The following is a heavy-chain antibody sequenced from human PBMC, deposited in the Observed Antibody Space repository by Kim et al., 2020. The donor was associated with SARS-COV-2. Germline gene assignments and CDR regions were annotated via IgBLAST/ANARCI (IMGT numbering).Heavy chain of an antibody. CDR2: IKQDGSEK. V-gene: IGHV3-7*01. CDR3: ARIEDPRKPTPRYCSGGSCPMGAFDI. D-gene: IGHD2-15*01. Sequence: GGSLRLSCAASGFTFSSYWMSWVRQAPGKGLEWVANIKQDGSEKYYVDSVKGRFTISRDNAKNSLYLQMNSLRAEDTAVYYCARIEDPRKPTPRYCSGGSCPMGAFDIWGQGTMVTVSS. CDR1: GFTFSSYW. J-gene: IGHJ3*02.